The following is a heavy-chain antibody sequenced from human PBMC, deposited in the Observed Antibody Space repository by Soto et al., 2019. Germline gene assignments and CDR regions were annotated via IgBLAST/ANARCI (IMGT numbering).Heavy chain of an antibody. D-gene: IGHD5-12*01. CDR3: GRHYRDSGDDLSSFDI. Sequence: QLQLQESGPGLVKPSETLSLTCTVSGGSIRSSSYYWGGIRQPPGKGLEWIGSIYYSGSTYYNPSLKSRVTISADTSENQFSLKLSYVPAADTAVYYCGRHYRDSGDDLSSFDIWGQGTTVTVSS. V-gene: IGHV4-39*01. CDR1: GGSIRSSSYY. CDR2: IYYSGST. J-gene: IGHJ3*02.